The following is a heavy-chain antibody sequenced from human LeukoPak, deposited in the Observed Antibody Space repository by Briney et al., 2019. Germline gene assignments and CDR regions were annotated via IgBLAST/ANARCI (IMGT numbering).Heavy chain of an antibody. D-gene: IGHD3-10*01. CDR2: IYPGDSDT. J-gene: IGHJ6*03. CDR3: ARQGESTYYYYYMDV. V-gene: IGHV5-51*01. Sequence: GESLKISCKGSGYSFTSYWIGWVRQMPGKGLEWMGIIYPGDSDTRYSPSFQGQVTISADKSISTAYLQWSSLKASDTAMHYCARQGESTYYYYYMDVWGKGTTVTVSS. CDR1: GYSFTSYW.